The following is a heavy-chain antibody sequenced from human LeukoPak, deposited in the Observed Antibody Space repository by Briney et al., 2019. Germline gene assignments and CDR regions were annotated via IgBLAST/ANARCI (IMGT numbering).Heavy chain of an antibody. CDR2: INHSGST. Sequence: SETLSLTCAVYGGSFSGYYWSWIRQPPGKGLEWIGEINHSGSTNYNPSLKSRVTISVDTSKNQFSLKLSSVTAADTAVYYCARGAAVAGSFDYWGQGTLVTVSS. CDR3: ARGAAVAGSFDY. V-gene: IGHV4-34*01. D-gene: IGHD6-19*01. J-gene: IGHJ4*02. CDR1: GGSFSGYY.